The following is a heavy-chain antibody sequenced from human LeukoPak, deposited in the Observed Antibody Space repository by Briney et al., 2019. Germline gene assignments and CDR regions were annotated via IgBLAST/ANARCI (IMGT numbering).Heavy chain of an antibody. Sequence: SETLSLTCTVSGGSISSSGYYWGWIRQPPGKGLEWIGSIYYSGSTYYNPSLKSRVTISVDTSKNQFSLKLSSVTAADTAVYYCARRLMGVEFYYYYYYMDVWGKGTTVTVSS. CDR2: IYYSGST. CDR3: ARRLMGVEFYYYYYYMDV. J-gene: IGHJ6*03. V-gene: IGHV4-39*01. D-gene: IGHD3-3*01. CDR1: GGSISSSGYY.